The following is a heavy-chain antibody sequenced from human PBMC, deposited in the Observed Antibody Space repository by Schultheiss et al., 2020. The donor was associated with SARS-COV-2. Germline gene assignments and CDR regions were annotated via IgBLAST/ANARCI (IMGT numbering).Heavy chain of an antibody. V-gene: IGHV3-11*04. CDR3: ARSRYGTSSHNYYMDV. CDR2: ISGSGGST. Sequence: GGSLRLSCAASGFTFSDYYMSWIRQAPGKGLEWVSAISGSGGSTYYADSVKGRFTISRDNAKNSLYLQMDSLRVEDTAVYYCARSRYGTSSHNYYMDVWGKGTTVTVSS. CDR1: GFTFSDYY. J-gene: IGHJ6*03. D-gene: IGHD6-6*01.